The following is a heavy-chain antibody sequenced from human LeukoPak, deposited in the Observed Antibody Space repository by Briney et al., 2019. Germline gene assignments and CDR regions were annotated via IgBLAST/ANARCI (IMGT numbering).Heavy chain of an antibody. V-gene: IGHV3-30-3*01. CDR3: ARLEGVRGLPQYYYYYMDV. CDR2: ISYGGSNK. Sequence: PGRSLRLSCAASGFTFSNYAMHWVRQAPGKGLEWVAVISYGGSNKYYADSVKGRFTISRDNSKNTLYLQMNSLRAEDTAVYYCARLEGVRGLPQYYYYYMDVWGKGTTVTVSS. D-gene: IGHD3-10*01. CDR1: GFTFSNYA. J-gene: IGHJ6*03.